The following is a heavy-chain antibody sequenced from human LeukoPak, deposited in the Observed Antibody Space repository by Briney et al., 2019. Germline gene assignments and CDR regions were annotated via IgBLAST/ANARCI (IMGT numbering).Heavy chain of an antibody. CDR3: AKAKGDTILA. CDR1: GFTFSSYG. V-gene: IGHV3-30*18. Sequence: GGSLRLSCAASGFTFSSYGMHWVRQAPGKGLEWVAAISYDGSNKYYADSVKGRFTISRDNSKNTLYLQMNSLRAEDTAVYYCAKAKGDTILAWGQGTLVTVSS. D-gene: IGHD3-3*01. CDR2: ISYDGSNK. J-gene: IGHJ5*02.